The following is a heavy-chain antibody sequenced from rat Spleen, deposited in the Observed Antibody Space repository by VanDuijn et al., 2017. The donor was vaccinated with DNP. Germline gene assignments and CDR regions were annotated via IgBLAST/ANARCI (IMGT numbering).Heavy chain of an antibody. CDR1: EFTFNNYW. Sequence: EVQLVESGGDLVQPGRSLKLSCAASEFTFNNYWMNWIRQVPGKGLEWVASITGSGDSTYYRDSVKGRFTISRDNAKSTLYLQMDSLRSEETATYYCARHGEVPTRYAMDAWGQGTSVTVSS. J-gene: IGHJ4*01. D-gene: IGHD2-1*01. CDR2: ITGSGDST. V-gene: IGHV5-31*01. CDR3: ARHGEVPTRYAMDA.